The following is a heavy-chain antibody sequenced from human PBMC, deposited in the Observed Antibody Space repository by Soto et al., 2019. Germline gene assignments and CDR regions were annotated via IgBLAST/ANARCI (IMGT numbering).Heavy chain of an antibody. Sequence: GGSLRLSCAASGFTFSSYSINWVRQAPGKGLEWVSYISSSSSTIYYGDSVKGRFTISRENAKNLLYLQMNSLRAEDTAVYYCARDYAYYDSSGYYRWGAFDIWGQGTMVTVSS. J-gene: IGHJ3*02. CDR3: ARDYAYYDSSGYYRWGAFDI. V-gene: IGHV3-48*01. CDR2: ISSSSSTI. D-gene: IGHD3-22*01. CDR1: GFTFSSYS.